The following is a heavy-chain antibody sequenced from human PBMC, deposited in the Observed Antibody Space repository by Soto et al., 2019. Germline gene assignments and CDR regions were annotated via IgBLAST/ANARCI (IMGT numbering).Heavy chain of an antibody. D-gene: IGHD3-22*01. Sequence: ASVKVSCKASGYTFTSYGISWVRQAPGQGLEWMGWISADNGNTNYSQKFQGRVTITRDTSASTAYMELSSLRSEDTAVYYCAREGDSSGYYKGYYYYGMDVWGQGTTVTVSS. CDR2: ISADNGNT. CDR3: AREGDSSGYYKGYYYYGMDV. CDR1: GYTFTSYG. V-gene: IGHV1-18*01. J-gene: IGHJ6*02.